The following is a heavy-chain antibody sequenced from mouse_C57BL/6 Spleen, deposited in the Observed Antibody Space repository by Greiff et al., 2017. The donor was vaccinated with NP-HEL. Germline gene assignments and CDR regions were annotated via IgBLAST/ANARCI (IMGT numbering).Heavy chain of an antibody. J-gene: IGHJ2*01. D-gene: IGHD2-4*01. CDR2: IWSDGST. CDR3: ARHGDYDAGFDY. CDR1: GFSLTSYG. V-gene: IGHV2-6-1*01. Sequence: QVQLKQSGPGLVAPSQSLSITCTVSGFSLTSYGVHWVRQPPGKGLEWLVVIWSDGSTTYNSALKSRLSISKDNSKSQVFLKMNSLQTDDTAMYYCARHGDYDAGFDYWGQGTTLTVSS.